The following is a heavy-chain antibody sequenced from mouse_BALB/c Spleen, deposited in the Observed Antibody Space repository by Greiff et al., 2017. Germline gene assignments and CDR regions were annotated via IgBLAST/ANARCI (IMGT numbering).Heavy chain of an antibody. Sequence: DVKLQESGPGLVKPSQSLSLTCSVTGYSITSGYYWNWIRQFPGNKLEWMGYISYDGSNNYNPSLKNRISITRDTSKNQFFLKLNSVTTEDTATYYCARGGSLQGFAYWGQGTLVTVSA. CDR2: ISYDGSN. J-gene: IGHJ3*01. D-gene: IGHD1-1*01. CDR1: GYSITSGYY. V-gene: IGHV3-6*02. CDR3: ARGGSLQGFAY.